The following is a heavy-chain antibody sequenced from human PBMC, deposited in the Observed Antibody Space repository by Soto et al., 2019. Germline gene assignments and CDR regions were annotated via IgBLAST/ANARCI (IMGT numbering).Heavy chain of an antibody. Sequence: SETLSLTCAVYGGSFSGYYWSWIRQPPGKGLEWIGEINHSGSTNYNPSLKSRVTISVDTSKNQFSLKLSSVTAADTAVYYCARGRIYDSSGPSGYFDYWGQGTLVTVSS. CDR3: ARGRIYDSSGPSGYFDY. J-gene: IGHJ4*02. CDR2: INHSGST. CDR1: GGSFSGYY. V-gene: IGHV4-34*01. D-gene: IGHD3-22*01.